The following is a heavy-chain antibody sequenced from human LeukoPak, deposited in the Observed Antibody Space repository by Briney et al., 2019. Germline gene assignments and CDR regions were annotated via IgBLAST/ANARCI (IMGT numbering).Heavy chain of an antibody. CDR3: ARYQRDTYFDQ. CDR1: DGSISSRSYY. J-gene: IGHJ4*02. Sequence: SETLSLTCIISDGSISSRSYYWGWVRQPPGKGLEWIGSISSGGGTHYNPSLKSRVTISIDTSKNQFSLHVNSVTAADTAVYHCARYQRDTYFDQWGQGTLVTVSS. V-gene: IGHV4-39*01. D-gene: IGHD2-2*01. CDR2: ISSGGGT.